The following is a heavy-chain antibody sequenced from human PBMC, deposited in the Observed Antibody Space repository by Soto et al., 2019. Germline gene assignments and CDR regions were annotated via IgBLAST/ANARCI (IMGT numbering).Heavy chain of an antibody. CDR2: ISSSSSYI. CDR3: ARDEYSNYVGWFDP. J-gene: IGHJ5*02. V-gene: IGHV3-21*01. Sequence: GGSLRLSCAASGFTCSDHYMDWVRQAPGKGLEWVSSISSSSSYIYYADSLKGRFTISRDNAKNSLYLQMSSLRAEDTAIYYCARDEYSNYVGWFDPWGQGTLVTVSS. CDR1: GFTCSDHY. D-gene: IGHD4-4*01.